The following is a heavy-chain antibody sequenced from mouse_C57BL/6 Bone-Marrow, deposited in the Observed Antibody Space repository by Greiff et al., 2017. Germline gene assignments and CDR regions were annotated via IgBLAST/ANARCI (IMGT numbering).Heavy chain of an antibody. D-gene: IGHD1-1*01. J-gene: IGHJ2*01. CDR1: GYTFTSYW. Sequence: VQLQQPGAELVKPGASVKMSCKASGYTFTSYWITWVKQRPGQGLEWIGDIYPGSGSTNYNEKFKSKATLTVDTSSSTAYMQLCSLTSEDSAVYYCARDYYGSSWFDYWGQGTTLTVSS. CDR2: IYPGSGST. V-gene: IGHV1-55*01. CDR3: ARDYYGSSWFDY.